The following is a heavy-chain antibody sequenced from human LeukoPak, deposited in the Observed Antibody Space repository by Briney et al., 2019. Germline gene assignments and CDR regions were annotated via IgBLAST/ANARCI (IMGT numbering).Heavy chain of an antibody. J-gene: IGHJ4*02. CDR3: ARESHPYYDILTGYIDY. CDR2: INPNSGGT. V-gene: IGHV1-2*02. CDR1: GYTFTGYY. Sequence: ASVKVSCKASGYTFTGYYMHWVRQAPGQGLEWMGWINPNSGGTNYAQKFQGRVTMTRDTSISTAYMELSRLRSDDTAVYYCARESHPYYDILTGYIDYWGQGTLVTASS. D-gene: IGHD3-9*01.